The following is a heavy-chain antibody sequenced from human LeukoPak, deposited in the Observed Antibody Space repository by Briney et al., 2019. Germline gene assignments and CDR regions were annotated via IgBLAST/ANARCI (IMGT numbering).Heavy chain of an antibody. CDR1: GESFSGYS. CDR3: ARHGWHAWYFDL. Sequence: PSETLSLTCVVYGESFSGYSWSWIRQPPGKGLKWIGEINQRRNTNYNPSLKSRVTISIDTSKNQFSLKLSSVTAADTAVYYCARHGWHAWYFDLWGRGTLVTVSS. D-gene: IGHD6-19*01. J-gene: IGHJ2*01. V-gene: IGHV4-34*01. CDR2: INQRRNT.